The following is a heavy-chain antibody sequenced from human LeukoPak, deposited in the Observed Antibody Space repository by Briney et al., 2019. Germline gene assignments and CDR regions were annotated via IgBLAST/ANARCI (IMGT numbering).Heavy chain of an antibody. Sequence: PSETLSLTCTVSSGSISSYYWSWLRQPPGKGLEWIGYIYYSGSTNYNPSLKSRVTISVDTSKNQFSLKMSSVTAADTAVYYCASKMRCGGDCFDYWGQGTLVSVSS. CDR1: SGSISSYY. CDR3: ASKMRCGGDCFDY. J-gene: IGHJ4*02. CDR2: IYYSGST. V-gene: IGHV4-59*01. D-gene: IGHD2-21*01.